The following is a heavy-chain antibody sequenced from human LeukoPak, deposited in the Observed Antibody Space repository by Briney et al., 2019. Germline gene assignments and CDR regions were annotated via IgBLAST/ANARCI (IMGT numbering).Heavy chain of an antibody. J-gene: IGHJ3*02. CDR3: ARGILSDDAFDI. CDR1: GYTFTSYD. V-gene: IGHV1-8*01. CDR2: MNPNSGNT. Sequence: ASVKVSCKASGYTFTSYDINWVRQATGQGLEWMGWMNPNSGNTGYVQKFQGRVTMTRNTSISTAYMELSSLRSEDTAVCYCARGILSDDAFDIWGQGTMVTVSS.